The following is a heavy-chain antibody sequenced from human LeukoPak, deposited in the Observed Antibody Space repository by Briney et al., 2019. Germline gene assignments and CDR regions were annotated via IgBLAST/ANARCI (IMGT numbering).Heavy chain of an antibody. CDR2: INPNSGGT. CDR3: ARVTMLRGVIDAFDV. CDR1: GYTFTGYY. V-gene: IGHV1-2*02. Sequence: ASVKVSCKASGYTFTGYYMHWVRQAPGQGLEWMGWINPNSGGTNYAQKFQGRVTMTRDTSINTAYMELSRLRSDDTAVYYCARVTMLRGVIDAFDVWGQGTMVTVSS. D-gene: IGHD3-10*01. J-gene: IGHJ3*01.